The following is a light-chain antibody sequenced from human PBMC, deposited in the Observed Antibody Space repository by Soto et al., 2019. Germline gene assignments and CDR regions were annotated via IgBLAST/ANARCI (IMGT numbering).Light chain of an antibody. CDR1: RSINNW. V-gene: IGKV1-5*01. J-gene: IGKJ2*01. CDR3: QQYNGY. CDR2: DAS. Sequence: DSQMTQSPSTLSVSVGDRVTITCRASRSINNWLAWYQQKPGKAPKLLIYDASSLESGVPSRFSGSGSGTEFTLTISSLQPDDFASYYCQQYNGYFGQGTRLEIK.